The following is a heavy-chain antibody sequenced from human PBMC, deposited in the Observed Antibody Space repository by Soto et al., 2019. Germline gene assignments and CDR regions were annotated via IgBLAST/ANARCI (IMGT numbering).Heavy chain of an antibody. CDR3: TTGLVFAFEI. CDR1: GFAFSNAW. Sequence: GGALRVSCGASGFAFSNAWMSWFRQAPGKGLEWVGRIKSKTDGGTTDYAAPVKGRFTISRDDSKNTLYLQMNSLKTEDTAVYYCTTGLVFAFEIWGQGTMVTVSS. CDR2: IKSKTDGGTT. J-gene: IGHJ3*02. V-gene: IGHV3-15*01. D-gene: IGHD2-21*01.